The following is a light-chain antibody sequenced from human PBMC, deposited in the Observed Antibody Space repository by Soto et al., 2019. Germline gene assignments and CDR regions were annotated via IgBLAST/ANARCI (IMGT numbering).Light chain of an antibody. Sequence: DIQLTQSPPFLSASVGDRVTITCRASQGISTSLAWYQQKSGTAPKLLIYAASTLQSGVPSRFSGSGSGTEFTLTISSLQSEDFATYYCQQLSSYPDTFGQGTKLEIK. V-gene: IGKV1-9*01. CDR2: AAS. CDR3: QQLSSYPDT. J-gene: IGKJ2*01. CDR1: QGISTS.